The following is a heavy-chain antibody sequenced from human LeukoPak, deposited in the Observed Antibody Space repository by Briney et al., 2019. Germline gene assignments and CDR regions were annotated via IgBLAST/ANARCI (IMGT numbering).Heavy chain of an antibody. CDR1: GFTFDDYT. D-gene: IGHD3-3*01. V-gene: IGHV3-43*01. CDR3: AREITIFGVVIQRYDAFDI. Sequence: QAGGSLRLSCAASGFTFDDYTVHWVRQAPGKGLEWVSFITWDGSRTYYADSVKGRFTISRGNSKNTLFLQMNSLRPEDTALYYCAREITIFGVVIQRYDAFDIWGQGTMVTVSS. CDR2: ITWDGSRT. J-gene: IGHJ3*02.